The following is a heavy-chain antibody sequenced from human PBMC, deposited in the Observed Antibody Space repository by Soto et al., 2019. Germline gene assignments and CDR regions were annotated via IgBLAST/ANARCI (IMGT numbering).Heavy chain of an antibody. CDR2: ISGSGGST. J-gene: IGHJ5*02. V-gene: IGHV3-23*01. Sequence: PGGSPRLSCAASGFTFRDFAMSWVRQAPGKGLEWVSAISGSGGSTYYADSVKGRFTISRDNSKNTLYLQMNSLRAEDTAVYYCAKGGNYGDYRTNNWFDPWGQGTLVTVSS. D-gene: IGHD4-17*01. CDR3: AKGGNYGDYRTNNWFDP. CDR1: GFTFRDFA.